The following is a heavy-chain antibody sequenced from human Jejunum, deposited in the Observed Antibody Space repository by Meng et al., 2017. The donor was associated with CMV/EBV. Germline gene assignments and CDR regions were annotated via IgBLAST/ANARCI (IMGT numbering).Heavy chain of an antibody. Sequence: SGFKFDDYAMHWVRQAPGKGLEWVSGLTWNSGNIGYADSVKGRFTISRDNAKNSLYLQMNSLRPEDTALYFCAKDKRGGFYDGMDVWGQGTTVTVSS. D-gene: IGHD6-25*01. CDR1: GFKFDDYA. V-gene: IGHV3-9*01. CDR2: LTWNSGNI. J-gene: IGHJ6*02. CDR3: AKDKRGGFYDGMDV.